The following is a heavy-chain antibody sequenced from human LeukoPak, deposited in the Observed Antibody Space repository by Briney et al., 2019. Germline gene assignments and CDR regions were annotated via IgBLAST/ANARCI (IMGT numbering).Heavy chain of an antibody. CDR3: ARTMLVDGDAFDS. D-gene: IGHD4-17*01. Sequence: PGGSLRLSCAASGFTFSDYYMSWIRQAPGKGLEWVSYISDSGTTIYYADSVKGRFTISRDNAKNSLYLQMDSPRAEDTAVYYCARTMLVDGDAFDSWGQGTLVTVSS. CDR1: GFTFSDYY. J-gene: IGHJ5*01. CDR2: ISDSGTTI. V-gene: IGHV3-11*01.